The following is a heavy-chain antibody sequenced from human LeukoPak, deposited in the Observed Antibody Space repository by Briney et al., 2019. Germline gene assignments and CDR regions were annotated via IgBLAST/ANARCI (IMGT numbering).Heavy chain of an antibody. V-gene: IGHV1-8*01. CDR1: GYTFTSYD. D-gene: IGHD3-10*01. CDR3: ARGRRDSRQFDF. CDR2: MNPNSGNT. J-gene: IGHJ4*02. Sequence: GASVKVPCKASGYTFTSYDINWVRQATGQGLEWMGWMNPNSGNTGNAQKFQGRVTMTRNTSINTAYMELSSLSSEDTAVFYCARGRRDSRQFDFWGQGTPVTVSS.